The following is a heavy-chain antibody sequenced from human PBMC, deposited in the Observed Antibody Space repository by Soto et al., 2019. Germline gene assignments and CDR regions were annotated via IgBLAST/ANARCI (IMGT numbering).Heavy chain of an antibody. V-gene: IGHV3-23*01. D-gene: IGHD3-9*01. J-gene: IGHJ4*02. CDR2: ISGSGGST. Sequence: GGSLRLSCAASGFTFSSYAMSWVRQAPGKGLEWVSAISGSGGSTYYADSVKGRFTISRDNSKNTLYLQMNSLRAEDTAVYYCAKSLRRYFDWLLPNFDYWGQGTLVTVSS. CDR3: AKSLRRYFDWLLPNFDY. CDR1: GFTFSSYA.